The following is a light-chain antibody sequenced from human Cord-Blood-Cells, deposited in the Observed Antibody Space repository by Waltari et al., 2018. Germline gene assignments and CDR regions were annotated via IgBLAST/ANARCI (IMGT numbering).Light chain of an antibody. CDR2: DVS. V-gene: IGLV2-14*01. J-gene: IGLJ3*02. Sequence: QSALTQPASVSGSPGQSITISCTGTSSDVGGYNYVSWYQQHPGKAPKLMIYDVSKRASGVSNRFSGSKSGNTASLTISGLQAEDEADYYCSSYTSSSTFEVFGGGTKLTVL. CDR1: SSDVGGYNY. CDR3: SSYTSSSTFEV.